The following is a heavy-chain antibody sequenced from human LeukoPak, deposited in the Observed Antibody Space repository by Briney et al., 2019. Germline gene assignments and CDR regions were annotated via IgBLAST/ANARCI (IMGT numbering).Heavy chain of an antibody. D-gene: IGHD5-18*01. Sequence: GRSLRLSCAASGFTFSSYGMHWVRQAPGKGLEWVAVISYDGSNKYYADSVKGRFTISRDNSKNTLYLQMNSLRAEDTAVYYCGKRLSRYSYGFLPDYWGQGTLVTVSS. CDR2: ISYDGSNK. CDR3: GKRLSRYSYGFLPDY. J-gene: IGHJ4*02. CDR1: GFTFSSYG. V-gene: IGHV3-30*18.